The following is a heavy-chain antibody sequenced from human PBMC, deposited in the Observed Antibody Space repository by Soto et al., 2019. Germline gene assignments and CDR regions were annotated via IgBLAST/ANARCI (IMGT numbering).Heavy chain of an antibody. V-gene: IGHV3-23*01. J-gene: IGHJ4*02. CDR2: ISGSGGTT. D-gene: IGHD3-22*01. CDR3: AKTNYYDSSGYSDY. CDR1: GLTFSTYG. Sequence: PGGSLRLSCAASGLTFSTYGMSWVRQAPGKGLEWVSVISGSGGTTYYADSVKGRFTISRDNSKNTLYLQMNSLRAEDTAVYYCAKTNYYDSSGYSDYWGQGTLVTVSS.